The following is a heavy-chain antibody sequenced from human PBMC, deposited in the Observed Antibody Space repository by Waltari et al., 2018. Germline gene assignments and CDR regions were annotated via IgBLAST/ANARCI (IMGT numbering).Heavy chain of an antibody. CDR3: ARTVRSLNFDQ. V-gene: IGHV4-59*01. J-gene: IGHJ4*02. Sequence: QVKLQASGPGLVKPSETLSLPCTVSGVSITNLYWSWIRQSLGKGMEWIANVHKNGYTNYNPALQSLVTMSRDTSINELSLKVSSVTAADTAVYYCARTVRSLNFDQWGQGTLGTVSS. CDR2: VHKNGYT. CDR1: GVSITNLY.